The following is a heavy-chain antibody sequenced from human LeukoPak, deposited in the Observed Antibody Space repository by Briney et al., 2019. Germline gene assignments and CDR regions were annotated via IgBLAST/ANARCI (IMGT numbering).Heavy chain of an antibody. D-gene: IGHD2-21*02. Sequence: GGSLRLSCAASGFTFSSFWMSWVRQAPGKGLEWVANIKQDGSEKYYMDSVKGRFTISRDNAKNSLYLQMNSLRAEDTAVYYCAKDVGGYCGGDCYLDPYYFDYWGQGTLVTVSS. CDR2: IKQDGSEK. CDR3: AKDVGGYCGGDCYLDPYYFDY. CDR1: GFTFSSFW. V-gene: IGHV3-7*01. J-gene: IGHJ4*02.